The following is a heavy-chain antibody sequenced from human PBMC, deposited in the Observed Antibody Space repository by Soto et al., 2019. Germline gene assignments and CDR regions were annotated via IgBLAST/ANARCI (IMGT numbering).Heavy chain of an antibody. J-gene: IGHJ6*02. D-gene: IGHD5-18*01. CDR3: ARLADTAMFTGYYYYYYGMDV. CDR2: IIPIFGTA. V-gene: IGHV1-69*13. CDR1: GGTFSSYA. Sequence: GASVKVSCKASGGTFSSYAISWVRQAPGQGLEWMGGIIPIFGTANYAQKFQGRVTITADESTSTAYMELSSLRSEDTAVYYCARLADTAMFTGYYYYYYGMDVWGQGTRVTVS.